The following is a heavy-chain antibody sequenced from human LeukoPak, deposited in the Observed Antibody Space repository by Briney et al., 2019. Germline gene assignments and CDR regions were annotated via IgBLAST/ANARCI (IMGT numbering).Heavy chain of an antibody. CDR1: GGSFSGYY. CDR2: INHSGST. Sequence: SETLSLTCAVYGGSFSGYYWSWIRQPPGKGLEWIGEINHSGSTNYNPSLKRRVTISVDTSKNQFSLKLSSVTAADTAVYYCARGVRLVLNYYYYYMDVWGKGTTVTVSS. D-gene: IGHD6-19*01. V-gene: IGHV4-34*01. J-gene: IGHJ6*03. CDR3: ARGVRLVLNYYYYYMDV.